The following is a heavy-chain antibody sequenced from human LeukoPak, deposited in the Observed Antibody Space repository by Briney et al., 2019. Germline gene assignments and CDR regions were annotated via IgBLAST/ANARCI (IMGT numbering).Heavy chain of an antibody. CDR3: AKAPGGLAAASFDY. D-gene: IGHD6-13*01. V-gene: IGHV3-23*01. J-gene: IGHJ4*02. Sequence: GSLRLSCAASAFTFNNYDMSWVRQAPGKGLEWVSAISGSGGSTYYADSVKGRFTISRDNSKNTLYLQMNSLRAEDTAVYYCAKAPGGLAAASFDYWGQGTLVTVSS. CDR2: ISGSGGST. CDR1: AFTFNNYD.